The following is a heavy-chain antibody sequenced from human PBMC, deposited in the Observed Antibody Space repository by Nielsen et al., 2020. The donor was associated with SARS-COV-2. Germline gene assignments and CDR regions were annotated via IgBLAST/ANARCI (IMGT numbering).Heavy chain of an antibody. D-gene: IGHD3-10*01. CDR2: ISGSGGST. CDR1: GFTFSSYA. Sequence: GESLKISCAASGFTFSSYAMSWVRQAPGKGLEWASAISGSGGSTYYADSVKGRFTISRDNSKNTLYLQMNSLRAEDTAVYYCAKNVWFGTIWGQGTLVTVSS. CDR3: AKNVWFGTI. J-gene: IGHJ4*02. V-gene: IGHV3-23*01.